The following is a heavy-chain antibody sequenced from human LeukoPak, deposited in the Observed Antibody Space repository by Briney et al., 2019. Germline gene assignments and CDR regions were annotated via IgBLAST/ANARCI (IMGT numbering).Heavy chain of an antibody. D-gene: IGHD6-13*01. CDR1: GYSFTSYW. V-gene: IGHV5-51*01. CDR2: IYPGDSDT. Sequence: GESLKISCKGSGYSFTSYWIGWVRQMPGKGLEWMGIIYPGDSDTRYSPSFQGQVTISADKSISTAYLQWSSLKASDTAMYYCARRGIAAAGIGSPVLPIDASDIWGQGTMVTVSS. J-gene: IGHJ3*02. CDR3: ARRGIAAAGIGSPVLPIDASDI.